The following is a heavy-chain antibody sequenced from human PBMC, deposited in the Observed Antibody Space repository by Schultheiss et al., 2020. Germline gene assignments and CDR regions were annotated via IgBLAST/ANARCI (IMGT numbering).Heavy chain of an antibody. CDR2: ISGSGGST. V-gene: IGHV3-23*01. CDR3: ARAEPFWSGYSIIDY. J-gene: IGHJ4*02. CDR1: GFTFSSYA. D-gene: IGHD3-3*01. Sequence: GESLKISCAASGFTFSSYAMSWVRQAPGKGLEWVSAISGSGGSTYYADSVKGRFTISRDNSKNTLYLQMNSLRDEDTAVYYCARAEPFWSGYSIIDYWGQGTLVTVSS.